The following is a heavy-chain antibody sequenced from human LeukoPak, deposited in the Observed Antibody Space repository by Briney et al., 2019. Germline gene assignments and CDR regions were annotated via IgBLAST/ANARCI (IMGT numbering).Heavy chain of an antibody. CDR1: GFTFSSYG. D-gene: IGHD6-13*01. J-gene: IGHJ4*02. CDR3: ARDRGVAAAYFDY. CDR2: IWYDGSNK. V-gene: IGHV3-33*01. Sequence: GRFLRLSCAASGFTFSSYGMHWVRQAPGKGLEWVAVIWYDGSNKYYADSVKGRFTISRDNSKNTLYLQMNSLRAEDTAVYYCARDRGVAAAYFDYWGQGTLVTVSS.